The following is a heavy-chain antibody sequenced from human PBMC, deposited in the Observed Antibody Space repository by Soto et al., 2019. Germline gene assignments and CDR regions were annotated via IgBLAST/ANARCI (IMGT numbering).Heavy chain of an antibody. CDR1: GGSFSGYY. CDR2: INHSGST. Sequence: SETLSLTCAVYGGSFSGYYWSWIRQPPGKGLAWIGEINHSGSTNYNPSLKSRVTISVDTSKNQFSLKLSSVTAADTAVYYCARHMPSDYDYVWGSYYYDFDYWSQGTLVTVSS. D-gene: IGHD3-16*01. CDR3: ARHMPSDYDYVWGSYYYDFDY. V-gene: IGHV4-34*01. J-gene: IGHJ4*02.